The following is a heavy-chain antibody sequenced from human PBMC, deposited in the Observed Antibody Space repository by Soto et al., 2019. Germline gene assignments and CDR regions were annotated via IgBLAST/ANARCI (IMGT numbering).Heavy chain of an antibody. J-gene: IGHJ6*02. CDR2: ILYDGSNE. CDR3: AKVAVVGATTKYYYYYGMDV. D-gene: IGHD1-26*01. V-gene: IGHV3-30*18. CDR1: GFTFSSYG. Sequence: QVQLVESGGGVVQPGRSLRLSCAASGFTFSSYGMHWVRQAPGKGLEWVAVILYDGSNEHYADSVKGRFTISRDNSKNTLYLQMNSLRAEDTAVFYCAKVAVVGATTKYYYYYGMDVWGQGTTVTVSS.